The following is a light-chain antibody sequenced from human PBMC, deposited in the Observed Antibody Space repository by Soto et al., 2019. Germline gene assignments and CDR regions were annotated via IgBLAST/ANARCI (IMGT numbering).Light chain of an antibody. CDR3: QQYCSSPPGT. Sequence: EIVLTQSPGTLSLSPGERATLSCRASQSVSGSYLAWYQQKPGRAPRLLLYDASSRATGIPDRFSGSGSGTDFTLTISRLEPEDFAVYYCQQYCSSPPGTFGQGTKVEIK. V-gene: IGKV3-20*01. J-gene: IGKJ1*01. CDR1: QSVSGSY. CDR2: DAS.